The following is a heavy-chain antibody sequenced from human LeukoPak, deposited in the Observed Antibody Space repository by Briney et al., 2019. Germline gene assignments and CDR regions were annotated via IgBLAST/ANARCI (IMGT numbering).Heavy chain of an antibody. Sequence: GGSLRLSCAASGFSFSTSPMSWVRQPPGKGLEWVSAMNNGPGATFYRGSVRGRFTISRDDSKSTLYLQMNSLRAGDTGTYYCAKTHYDLLDVWGQGTTVTVSS. J-gene: IGHJ6*02. CDR2: MNNGPGAT. D-gene: IGHD5-12*01. V-gene: IGHV3-23*01. CDR3: AKTHYDLLDV. CDR1: GFSFSTSP.